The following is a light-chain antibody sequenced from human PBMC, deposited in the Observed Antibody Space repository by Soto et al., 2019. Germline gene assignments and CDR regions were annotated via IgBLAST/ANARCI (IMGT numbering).Light chain of an antibody. CDR1: SGHSSYA. CDR2: LNIDGSH. CDR3: KTWVTAILV. Sequence: QPVLTQSPSASASLGASVKLTCTLSSGHSSYAIAWHQQQPEKGPRYLMNLNIDGSHSKGDGIPDRFSGSSTGAERYLTISSLQSDDEAGYYCKTWVTAILVFGGGTNVTVL. V-gene: IGLV4-69*01. J-gene: IGLJ2*01.